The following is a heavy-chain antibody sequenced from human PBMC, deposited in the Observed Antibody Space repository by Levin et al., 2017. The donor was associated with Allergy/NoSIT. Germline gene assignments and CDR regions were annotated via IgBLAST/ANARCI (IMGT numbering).Heavy chain of an antibody. CDR3: AKVALDYSGRYFDY. Sequence: GGSLRLSCAASGFTFTSYPMSWVRQAPGKGLEWVSALSGSGGSTYYADSVKGRFTISRDNSRNTLYLQMNSLRAEDTAVYYCAKVALDYSGRYFDYWGQGSLVTVSS. CDR2: LSGSGGST. CDR1: GFTFTSYP. V-gene: IGHV3-23*01. D-gene: IGHD4-11*01. J-gene: IGHJ4*02.